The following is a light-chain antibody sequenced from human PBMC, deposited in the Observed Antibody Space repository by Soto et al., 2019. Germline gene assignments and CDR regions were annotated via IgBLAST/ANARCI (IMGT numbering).Light chain of an antibody. CDR1: QSVSSN. J-gene: IGKJ1*01. CDR3: QQYSNWPSWT. Sequence: EILMTQSPSTLSVSPVERATVSCRARQSVSSNLAWYQQKPGQAPRLLIYGASTRATGIPARFSGSGSGTEFTLTISSLQSEDFAVYYCQQYSNWPSWTFGQGTKVDIK. V-gene: IGKV3-15*01. CDR2: GAS.